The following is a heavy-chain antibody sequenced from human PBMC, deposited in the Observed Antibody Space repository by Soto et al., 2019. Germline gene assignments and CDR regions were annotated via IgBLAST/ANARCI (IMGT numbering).Heavy chain of an antibody. Sequence: QVQLVQSGVEVKKPGASVEVSCKASGYTFSSYGINWVRQAPGQGLEWMGWINPYNGHTNHAQEFQDRVTMTTDTSTTTAYMELRGLRSDDTAVYYCARARRWVLTGYWEFDYWGQGTLVTVSS. CDR2: INPYNGHT. D-gene: IGHD3-9*01. V-gene: IGHV1-18*04. CDR1: GYTFSSYG. CDR3: ARARRWVLTGYWEFDY. J-gene: IGHJ4*02.